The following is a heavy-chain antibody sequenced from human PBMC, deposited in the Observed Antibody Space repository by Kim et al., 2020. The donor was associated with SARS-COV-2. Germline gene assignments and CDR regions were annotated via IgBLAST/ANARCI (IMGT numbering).Heavy chain of an antibody. CDR2: ISSSGGST. D-gene: IGHD1-26*01. CDR1: GFTFSSYA. CDR3: AKNLRSYTGGYPRDAFDI. Sequence: GGSLRLSCAASGFTFSSYAMSWARQAPGKGLEWVAAISSSGGSTYSADSVKGRFTISRDNSKNTLYLQMNSLRAEDTAVYYCAKNLRSYTGGYPRDAFDIWGQGTMVTVSS. V-gene: IGHV3-23*01. J-gene: IGHJ3*02.